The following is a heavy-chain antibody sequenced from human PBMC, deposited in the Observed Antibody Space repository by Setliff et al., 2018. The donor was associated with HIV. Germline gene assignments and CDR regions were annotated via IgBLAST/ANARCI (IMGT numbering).Heavy chain of an antibody. Sequence: SETLSLTCAVYRGSFSHYYWTWIRRPPGTGLDWIGSIYFSGSTYYNPSLEGRVTISMDTSKNQFSLKLTSVTAADTAVYYCARHPRHCNILTGYRYYYMDVWGKGTTVTVSS. J-gene: IGHJ6*03. V-gene: IGHV4-34*01. CDR2: IYFSGST. CDR1: RGSFSHYY. CDR3: ARHPRHCNILTGYRYYYMDV. D-gene: IGHD3-9*01.